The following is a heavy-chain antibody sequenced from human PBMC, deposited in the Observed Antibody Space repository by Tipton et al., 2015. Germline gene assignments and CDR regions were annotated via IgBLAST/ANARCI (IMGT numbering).Heavy chain of an antibody. CDR2: IYHSETT. CDR1: GGSFYTYY. CDR3: ARGGSPIIEMAYHHYGLDV. D-gene: IGHD5-24*01. J-gene: IGHJ6*02. V-gene: IGHV4-34*01. Sequence: TLSLTCSLSGGSFYTYYGTWIRQPPGQGLEWIGEIYHSETTNYNPSLRGRFTISLRTSKNQLSLKVVSVTAADTAIYYCARGGSPIIEMAYHHYGLDVWGQGTTVTVSS.